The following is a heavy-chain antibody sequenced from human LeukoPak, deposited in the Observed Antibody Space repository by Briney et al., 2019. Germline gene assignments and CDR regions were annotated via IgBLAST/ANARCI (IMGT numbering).Heavy chain of an antibody. D-gene: IGHD3-10*01. CDR3: ARAQKEGPGGELLSPFDY. CDR2: IIPIFGTA. CDR1: GGTFSSYA. Sequence: SVKVSCKASGGTFSSYAISWVRQAPGQGLEWMGGIIPIFGTANYAQKFQGRVTITTDESTSTAYMELSSLRSEDTAVYYCARAQKEGPGGELLSPFDYWGQGTLVTVSS. V-gene: IGHV1-69*05. J-gene: IGHJ4*02.